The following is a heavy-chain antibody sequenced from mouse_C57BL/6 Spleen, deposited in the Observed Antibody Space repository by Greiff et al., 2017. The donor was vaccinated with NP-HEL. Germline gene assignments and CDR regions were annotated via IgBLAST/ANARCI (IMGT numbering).Heavy chain of an antibody. J-gene: IGHJ3*01. Sequence: EVKLQESGGGLVQPKGSLKLSCAASGFSFNTYAMNWVRQAPGKGLEWVARIRSKSNNYATYYADSVKDRFTISRDDSESMLYLQMNNLKTEDTAMYYCVRHPGAYWGQGTLVTVSA. CDR3: VRHPGAY. CDR1: GFSFNTYA. V-gene: IGHV10-1*01. CDR2: IRSKSNNYAT.